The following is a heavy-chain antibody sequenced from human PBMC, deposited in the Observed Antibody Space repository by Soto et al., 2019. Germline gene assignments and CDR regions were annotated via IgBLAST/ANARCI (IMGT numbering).Heavy chain of an antibody. D-gene: IGHD1-26*01. Sequence: VELVQSGSEVKKPGSSVKVSCKTSGGPFTSFDVNWVRQAPGQGLEWMGDIIPIFERTNYAQKFQGRVTITADMATTTAYMELGCLRSDDTAVYFCAVGLSGSYYQNGMDVWGLGTTVIVS. J-gene: IGHJ6*02. CDR2: IIPIFERT. CDR3: AVGLSGSYYQNGMDV. V-gene: IGHV1-69*06. CDR1: GGPFTSFD.